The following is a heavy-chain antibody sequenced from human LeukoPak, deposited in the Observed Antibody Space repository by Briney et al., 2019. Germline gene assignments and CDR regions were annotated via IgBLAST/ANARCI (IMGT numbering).Heavy chain of an antibody. CDR1: GGSFSGYY. CDR2: INHSGST. V-gene: IGHV4-34*01. J-gene: IGHJ4*02. Sequence: SETLSLTCAVYGGSFSGYYWSWIRQPPGKGLEWIGEINHSGSTNYNPSLKSRVTISVDTSKNQFSLKLSSVTAADTAVYYCARSPTAYYDFWSGPDYWGQGTLVTVSS. CDR3: ARSPTAYYDFWSGPDY. D-gene: IGHD3-3*01.